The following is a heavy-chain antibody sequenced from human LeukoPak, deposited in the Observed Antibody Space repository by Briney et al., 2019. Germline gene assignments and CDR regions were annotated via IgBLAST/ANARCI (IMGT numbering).Heavy chain of an antibody. J-gene: IGHJ6*04. CDR1: GGSISSGDYY. Sequence: SQTLSLTCTVSGGSISSGDYYWRWIRQPPGQGLESIVYIYYSGSTYYNSSLKSRVTISVDTSKNQFSLKLSSVTAADTAVYYCARESTLGSGGVDVWGKGTTVTVSS. CDR3: ARESTLGSGGVDV. D-gene: IGHD2-15*01. CDR2: IYYSGST. V-gene: IGHV4-30-4*01.